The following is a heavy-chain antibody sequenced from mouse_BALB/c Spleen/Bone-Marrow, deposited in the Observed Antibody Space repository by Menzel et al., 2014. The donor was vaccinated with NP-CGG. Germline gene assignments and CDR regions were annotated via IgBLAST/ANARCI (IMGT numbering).Heavy chain of an antibody. CDR1: GFNIKDTY. J-gene: IGHJ3*01. V-gene: IGHV14-3*02. CDR3: ARADGYYAWFAY. D-gene: IGHD2-3*01. CDR2: IDPANDNT. Sequence: EVQLQQSGAEFVKPGASVKLSSTASGFNIKDTYMHWVKRRPEQGLEWIGRIDPANDNTKYDPKFQGKATITADTSSNTAYLQLSSLTSEDTAVYYCARADGYYAWFAYWGQGTLVTVSA.